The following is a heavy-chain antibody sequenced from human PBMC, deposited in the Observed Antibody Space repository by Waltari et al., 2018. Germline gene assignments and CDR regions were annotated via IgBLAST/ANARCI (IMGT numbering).Heavy chain of an antibody. V-gene: IGHV3-66*02. CDR1: GLTSIDYSLFY. D-gene: IGHD1-1*01. CDR3: AKGGDTGTYGFFDF. Sequence: VRLVASGGDLVKPGGSLRLYWVASGLTSIDYSLFYMSWVRQAPGKGLEWVSRIYSGGSTNYADSVKGRFTVSRDNSKNTLYLQMSNLRGEDTAVYYCAKGGDTGTYGFFDFWGQGTLVSVSS. J-gene: IGHJ4*02. CDR2: IYSGGST.